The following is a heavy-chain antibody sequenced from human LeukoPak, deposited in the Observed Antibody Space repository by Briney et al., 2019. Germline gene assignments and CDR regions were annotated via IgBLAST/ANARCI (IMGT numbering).Heavy chain of an antibody. J-gene: IGHJ6*03. CDR2: IYTSGST. D-gene: IGHD3-10*01. V-gene: IGHV4-4*07. CDR1: GGSISNYY. CDR3: ARDRGRWFGVYYYYMDV. Sequence: SETLSLTCTVSGGSISNYYWSWIRQPAGKGLEWIGRIYTSGSTNYNPSLKSRVTMSVDTSKNQFSLKLSSVTAADTAVYYCARDRGRWFGVYYYYMDVWGKGTTVTISS.